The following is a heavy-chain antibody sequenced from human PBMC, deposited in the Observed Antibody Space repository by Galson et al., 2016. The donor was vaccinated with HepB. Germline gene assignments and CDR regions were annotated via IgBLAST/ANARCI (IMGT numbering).Heavy chain of an antibody. J-gene: IGHJ6*02. V-gene: IGHV3-30-3*01. D-gene: IGHD2-2*01. CDR1: GFRSSRYG. Sequence: SLRLSCAASGFRSSRYGMHWVRQAPGKGLEWVAMISYDGSNEYYADSVKGRVTISRDNSKNSLYLQMNSLRAEDTAVYFCAREERYCSSMRCQNPDYGMDVWGQGTTVTVSS. CDR3: AREERYCSSMRCQNPDYGMDV. CDR2: ISYDGSNE.